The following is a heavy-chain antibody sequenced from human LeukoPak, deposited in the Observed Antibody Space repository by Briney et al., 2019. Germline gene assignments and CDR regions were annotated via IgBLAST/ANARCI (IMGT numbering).Heavy chain of an antibody. CDR1: GSSISSGSS. D-gene: IGHD2-2*01. V-gene: IGHV4-38-2*01. Sequence: PSETLSLTCAVSGSSISSGSSWDCIRQPPGKRLEWIASIYHSGSTNYNPSLKSRVTISVDTSKNPFSLKLSSVTAADTAVDYCARVSGTRSMDAWGTGTTVTVSP. CDR2: IYHSGST. J-gene: IGHJ6*04. CDR3: ARVSGTRSMDA.